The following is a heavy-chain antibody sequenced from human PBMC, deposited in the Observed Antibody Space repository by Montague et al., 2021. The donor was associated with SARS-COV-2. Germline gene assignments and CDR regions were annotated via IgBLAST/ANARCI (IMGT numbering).Heavy chain of an antibody. CDR3: ARKGSGRSDLAY. Sequence: SETLSLTCAVYRHSVVVELRRTSEGHPSELHSPPVGEFRHPGGTKYKPSLKSRVSMSVDKSWNQFSLRLTSVTAADTAIYYCARKGSGRSDLAYWGQGTLVTVSS. D-gene: IGHD1-26*01. V-gene: IGHV4-4*02. CDR1: RHSVVVELR. J-gene: IGHJ4*02. CDR2: FRHPGGT.